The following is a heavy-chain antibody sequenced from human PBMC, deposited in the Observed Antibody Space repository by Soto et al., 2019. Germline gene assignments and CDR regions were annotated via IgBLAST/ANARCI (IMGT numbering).Heavy chain of an antibody. CDR2: IYSGGRT. CDR1: GFSVTYTY. CDR3: ARSDCSSGSCPNWFDP. V-gene: IGHV3-66*01. J-gene: IGHJ5*02. D-gene: IGHD2-15*01. Sequence: EVQLVESGGGLVQPGGSLRLSCAASGFSVTYTYMSWIRQAPGKGLEWVSVIYSGGRTFYADSVRGRFTISRDEGTXXHYLQMNSRRPEDTAVYFCARSDCSSGSCPNWFDPWGQGTPVIVSS.